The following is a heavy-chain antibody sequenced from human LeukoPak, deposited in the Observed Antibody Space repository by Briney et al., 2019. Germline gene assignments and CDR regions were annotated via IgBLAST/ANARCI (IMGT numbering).Heavy chain of an antibody. CDR3: TKSDCGGGCHLLDY. V-gene: IGHV3-21*01. Sequence: GGSLRLSCAASGFTFSSYSMNWVRQAPGKGLEWVSSISSSSSYIYYADSVKGRFTISRDNAKNSLYLQMNSLRAEDTAVYYCTKSDCGGGCHLLDYWGQGTLVTVSS. D-gene: IGHD2-21*02. CDR1: GFTFSSYS. CDR2: ISSSSSYI. J-gene: IGHJ4*02.